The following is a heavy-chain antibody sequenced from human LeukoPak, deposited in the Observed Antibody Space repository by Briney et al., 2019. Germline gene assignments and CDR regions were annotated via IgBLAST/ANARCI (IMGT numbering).Heavy chain of an antibody. D-gene: IGHD3-22*01. J-gene: IGHJ4*02. V-gene: IGHV3-23*01. CDR2: ISTGGGST. CDR1: GFSFGSYA. Sequence: GGSLRLSCAASGFSFGSYAMSWVRQAPGKGLEWVSGISTGGGSTSYADSVKGRCTISRDNPRNTLYMQMNILRAEDTAVYYCAIMHRYYDGSGYRVQWGQGTLVTVSS. CDR3: AIMHRYYDGSGYRVQ.